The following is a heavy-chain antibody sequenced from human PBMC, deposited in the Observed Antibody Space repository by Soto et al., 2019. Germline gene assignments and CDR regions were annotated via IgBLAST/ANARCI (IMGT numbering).Heavy chain of an antibody. CDR3: ARHNYGSGSTYFDY. CDR2: VYYTGNT. Sequence: PSETLSLTCTVPGVSISTYYWSWIRQPPGKGLEWVGSVYYTGNTNYSPSLKSRVTISVDTSKNQFSLKLNSMTAADTAVYYCARHNYGSGSTYFDYWGQGTLVTVSS. CDR1: GVSISTYY. J-gene: IGHJ4*02. D-gene: IGHD3-10*01. V-gene: IGHV4-59*08.